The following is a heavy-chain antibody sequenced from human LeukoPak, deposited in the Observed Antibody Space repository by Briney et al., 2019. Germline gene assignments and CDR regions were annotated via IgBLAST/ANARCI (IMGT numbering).Heavy chain of an antibody. V-gene: IGHV3-53*01. CDR1: GFTVSSNY. Sequence: GGSLRLSCAASGFTVSSNYMSWVRQAPGKGLEWVSVIYSGGSTYYADSVKGRFTISRYNSKNTLYLQMNSLRAEDTAVYYCAREGGGSGSYSKASYYYYGMDVWGQGTTVTVSS. CDR3: AREGGGSGSYSKASYYYYGMDV. J-gene: IGHJ6*02. CDR2: IYSGGST. D-gene: IGHD3-10*01.